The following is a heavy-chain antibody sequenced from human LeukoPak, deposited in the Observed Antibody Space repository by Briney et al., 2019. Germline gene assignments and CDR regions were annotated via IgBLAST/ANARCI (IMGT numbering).Heavy chain of an antibody. V-gene: IGHV3-74*01. Sequence: PGGSLRLSCAASGFTFSSYWMHWVRQAPGKGLVWVSRINSDGSSTSYADSVKGRFTISRDNAKNTLYLQMNSLRAEDTAVYYCASEYSGSYYEGFDYWGQGTLVTVSS. CDR2: INSDGSST. D-gene: IGHD1-26*01. CDR1: GFTFSSYW. J-gene: IGHJ4*02. CDR3: ASEYSGSYYEGFDY.